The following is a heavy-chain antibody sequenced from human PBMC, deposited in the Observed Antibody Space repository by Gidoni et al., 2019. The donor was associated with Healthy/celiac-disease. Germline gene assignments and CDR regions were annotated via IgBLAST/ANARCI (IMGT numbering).Heavy chain of an antibody. CDR2: IGTAGDT. CDR1: GFTFSSYD. J-gene: IGHJ6*02. D-gene: IGHD3-22*01. Sequence: EVQLVESGGGLVQPGGSLRLSCAASGFTFSSYDMHWVRQATGKGLEWVSAIGTAGDTYYPGSVKGRFTISRENAKNSLYLQMNSLRAGDTAVYYCARGGLGSSGSYYYYGMDVWGQGTTVTVSS. V-gene: IGHV3-13*01. CDR3: ARGGLGSSGSYYYYGMDV.